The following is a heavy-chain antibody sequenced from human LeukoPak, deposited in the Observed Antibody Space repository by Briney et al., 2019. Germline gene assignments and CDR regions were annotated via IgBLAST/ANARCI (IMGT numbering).Heavy chain of an antibody. V-gene: IGHV3-21*01. CDR3: ARVLGLRFLEWYSGAFDI. Sequence: GGSLRLSCAASGFTFSSYSMNWVRQAPGKGLEWVSSISSSSSYIYYADSVKGRFTISRDNAKNSLYLQMNSLRAEDTAVYYCARVLGLRFLEWYSGAFDIWGQGTMVTVSS. D-gene: IGHD3-3*01. CDR2: ISSSSSYI. CDR1: GFTFSSYS. J-gene: IGHJ3*02.